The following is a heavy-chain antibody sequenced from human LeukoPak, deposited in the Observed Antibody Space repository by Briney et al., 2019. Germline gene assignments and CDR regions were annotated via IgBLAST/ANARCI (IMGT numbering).Heavy chain of an antibody. V-gene: IGHV3-23*01. D-gene: IGHD3-22*01. CDR1: XFTFNNYA. J-gene: IGHJ4*02. CDR3: AMGYYYDSSGRSSGLNDY. Sequence: GXSLRLSCAAXXFTFNNYAMSWARQAPGKGLEWVAAISGSGGSTYYADSVKGRFTISRDNSKNTLYLQMNRLRAEDTAVYYCAMGYYYDSSGRSSGLNDYWGQGTLVTVSS. CDR2: ISGSGGST.